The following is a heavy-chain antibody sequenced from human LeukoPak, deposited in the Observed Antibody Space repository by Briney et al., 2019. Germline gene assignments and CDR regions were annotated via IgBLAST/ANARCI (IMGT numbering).Heavy chain of an antibody. J-gene: IGHJ4*02. CDR2: IKEDGSEY. V-gene: IGHV3-7*01. Sequence: GGALRLSCAASGFTFSSSWLTWVRQAPGKGLEWVANIKEDGSEYNYVDSVKGRFTISRDNTKKSLYLQMNSLRAEDTAVYYCARDSAYFRFDYWGQGTLVTVSS. D-gene: IGHD3-16*01. CDR1: GFTFSSSW. CDR3: ARDSAYFRFDY.